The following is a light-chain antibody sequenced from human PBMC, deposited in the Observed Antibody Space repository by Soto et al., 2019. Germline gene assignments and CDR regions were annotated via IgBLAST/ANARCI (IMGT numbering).Light chain of an antibody. Sequence: EIVLTQSPATLSLSPGERATLSCRASESVNIYVAWYQQKPGRAPRLVIYGASSRASAVPDRFSGSGSGADFTLTISRLEPEDFAVYYCQQYGSSPLTFGGGTKVDIK. CDR3: QQYGSSPLT. V-gene: IGKV3-20*01. CDR1: ESVNIY. J-gene: IGKJ4*01. CDR2: GAS.